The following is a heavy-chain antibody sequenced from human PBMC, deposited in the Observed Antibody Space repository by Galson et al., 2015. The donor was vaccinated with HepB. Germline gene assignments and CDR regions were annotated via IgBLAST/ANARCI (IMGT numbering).Heavy chain of an antibody. CDR3: ARVHQPIHVWGSYAFDI. CDR2: INAGNGNT. V-gene: IGHV1-3*01. Sequence: SVKVSCKASGYTFTSYAMHWVRQAPGQRLEWMGWINAGNGNTKYSQKFQGRVTITRDTSASTAYMELSSLRSEDTAVYYCARVHQPIHVWGSYAFDIWGQGTMVTVSS. J-gene: IGHJ3*02. D-gene: IGHD3-16*01. CDR1: GYTFTSYA.